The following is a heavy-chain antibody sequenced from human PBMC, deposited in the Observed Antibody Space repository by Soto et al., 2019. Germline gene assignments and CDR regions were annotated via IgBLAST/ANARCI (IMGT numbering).Heavy chain of an antibody. D-gene: IGHD6-13*01. J-gene: IGHJ5*02. CDR2: IYYSGST. CDR3: ARYSSSWRGHNWFDP. Sequence: SETLSLTCTVSGGSISSYYWSWIRQPPGKGLEWIGYIYYSGSTNYNPSLKSRVTISVDTSKNRFSLKLSSVTAADTAVYYCARYSSSWRGHNWFDPWGQGTLVTVSS. CDR1: GGSISSYY. V-gene: IGHV4-59*08.